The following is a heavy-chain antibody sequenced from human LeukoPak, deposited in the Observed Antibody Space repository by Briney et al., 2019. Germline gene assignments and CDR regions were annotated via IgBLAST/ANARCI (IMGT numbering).Heavy chain of an antibody. J-gene: IGHJ5*02. Sequence: GGSLRLSCAASEFIFSTYWMSWVRQAPGKGLEWVASIKQDGNEKSYVDSVKGRFTISRDNAKNSLYLQMNSLRAEDTAVYYCARGPNWFDPWGQGTLVTVSS. CDR2: IKQDGNEK. CDR3: ARGPNWFDP. CDR1: EFIFSTYW. V-gene: IGHV3-7*01.